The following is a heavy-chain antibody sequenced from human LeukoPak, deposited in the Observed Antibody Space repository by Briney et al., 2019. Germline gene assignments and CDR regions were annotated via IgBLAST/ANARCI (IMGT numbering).Heavy chain of an antibody. Sequence: SETLSLTCAVYGGSFSGYYWSWIRQPPGKGLEWIGEINHSGSTNYNPSLKSRVTMSVDTSKNQFSLKLSSVTAADTAVYYCARGRSSYYYGSGSGNIDYWGQGTLVTVSS. CDR2: INHSGST. V-gene: IGHV4-34*01. CDR1: GGSFSGYY. J-gene: IGHJ4*02. D-gene: IGHD3-10*01. CDR3: ARGRSSYYYGSGSGNIDY.